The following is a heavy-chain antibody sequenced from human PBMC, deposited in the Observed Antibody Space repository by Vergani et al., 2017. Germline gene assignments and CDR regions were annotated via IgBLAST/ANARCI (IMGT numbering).Heavy chain of an antibody. CDR3: ARARYCSGGSCYLGEYFQH. V-gene: IGHV1-2*02. J-gene: IGHJ1*01. Sequence: QVQLVQSGAEVKKPGASVKVSCKASGYTFTGYYMHWVRQAPGQGLEWMGWINPNSGGTNYAQKFQGRVTMTRDTSISTAYMELSRLRSDDTAVYYCARARYCSGGSCYLGEYFQHWGQGTLVTVSS. D-gene: IGHD2-15*01. CDR1: GYTFTGYY. CDR2: INPNSGGT.